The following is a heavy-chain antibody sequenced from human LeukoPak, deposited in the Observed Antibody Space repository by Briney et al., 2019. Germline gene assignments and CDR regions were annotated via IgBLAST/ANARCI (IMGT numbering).Heavy chain of an antibody. V-gene: IGHV1-2*02. CDR2: INPNNGGT. CDR1: GGTFSSYA. Sequence: ASVKVSCTASGGTFSSYAISWVRQAPGQGLEWMGWINPNNGGTNYAQKFQGRVTMTRETSISTAYMELSGLRSDDTAVYYCASHQGSPLSWGQGTLVTVSS. CDR3: ASHQGSPLS. J-gene: IGHJ4*02.